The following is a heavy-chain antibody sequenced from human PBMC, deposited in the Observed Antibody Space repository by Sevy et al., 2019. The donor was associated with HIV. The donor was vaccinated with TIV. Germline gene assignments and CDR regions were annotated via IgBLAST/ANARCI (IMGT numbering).Heavy chain of an antibody. D-gene: IGHD1-1*01. CDR1: GFSFSSHG. J-gene: IGHJ4*02. Sequence: GGSLRLSCAASGFSFSSHGMHWVRQAPGKGLEWQAVISYDGNKRYYADSVKGRFTISRDNSKNTLYLQMNSLRAEDTAVYYCAGDEGWYNYALSDYWGQGTLVTVSS. V-gene: IGHV3-30*03. CDR3: AGDEGWYNYALSDY. CDR2: ISYDGNKR.